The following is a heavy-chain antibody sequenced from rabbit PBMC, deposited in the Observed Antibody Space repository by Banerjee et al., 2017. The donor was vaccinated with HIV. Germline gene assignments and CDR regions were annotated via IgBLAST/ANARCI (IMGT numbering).Heavy chain of an antibody. Sequence: QEQLVESGGGLVQPGGSLKLSCKASGFDFSNYGVSWVRQTPGKGPEWIGYIDPIFGRTYYASWVDGRFTISSHNAQNTLYLQLNSLTAADTATYFCVRGASSSGYYIPYLWGQGTLVTVS. CDR2: IDPIFGRT. CDR1: GFDFSNYG. V-gene: IGHV1S47*01. D-gene: IGHD1-1*01. J-gene: IGHJ4*01. CDR3: VRGASSSGYYIPYL.